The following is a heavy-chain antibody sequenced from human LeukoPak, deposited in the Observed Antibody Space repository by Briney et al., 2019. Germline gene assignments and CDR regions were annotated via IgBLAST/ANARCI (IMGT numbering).Heavy chain of an antibody. D-gene: IGHD3-3*01. CDR1: GGTFSSYA. CDR3: ARAPRMLNYDFWSGYPDRDYYYMDV. Sequence: SVKVSCKASGGTFSSYAISWVRQAPGQGLEWMGGIIPIFGTANYAQKFQGRVTITTDESTSTAYMELSSLRSEDTAVYYCARAPRMLNYDFWSGYPDRDYYYMDVWSKGTTVTVSS. CDR2: IIPIFGTA. V-gene: IGHV1-69*05. J-gene: IGHJ6*03.